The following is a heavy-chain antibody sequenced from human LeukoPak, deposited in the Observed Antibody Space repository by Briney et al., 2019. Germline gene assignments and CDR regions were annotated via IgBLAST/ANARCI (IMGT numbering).Heavy chain of an antibody. Sequence: ASVTVSCKASGYTFTGYYLHWVRQAPGQGLEWMGWINPNSGGTNYAQKFQGRVTMTRDTSISTAYMELSSLRSDDTAVYYCVRVASTSPPYWGQGTLVTVSS. D-gene: IGHD2/OR15-2a*01. J-gene: IGHJ4*02. CDR3: VRVASTSPPY. V-gene: IGHV1-2*02. CDR2: INPNSGGT. CDR1: GYTFTGYY.